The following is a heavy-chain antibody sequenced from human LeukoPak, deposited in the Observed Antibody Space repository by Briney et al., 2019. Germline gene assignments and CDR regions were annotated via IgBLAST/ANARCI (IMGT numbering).Heavy chain of an antibody. V-gene: IGHV3-53*01. CDR1: GFIVSGKY. Sequence: PGGSLRLSCAASGFIVSGKYMSWVRQAPGEGLEWVSVIRSGGSTSYADSVKGRFTISGDNSKNTLYLQMNSLRAEDTAVYYCAREGSFDSSGYNDALDIWGQGTMVTVSA. CDR2: IRSGGST. D-gene: IGHD3-22*01. J-gene: IGHJ3*02. CDR3: AREGSFDSSGYNDALDI.